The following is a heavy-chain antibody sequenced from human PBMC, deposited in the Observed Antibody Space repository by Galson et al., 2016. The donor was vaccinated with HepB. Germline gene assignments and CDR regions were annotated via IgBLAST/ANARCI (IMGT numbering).Heavy chain of an antibody. CDR1: GYRFFTYG. CDR3: ARDVQFRFDY. Sequence: SVKVSCKASGYRFFTYGISWVRQAPGQGLEWLGWISANSGNTIYAQKFQDRVTMTRDTSASTVYMDLRSLRSDDTAVYYCARDVQFRFDYWGQGLLVTVSP. J-gene: IGHJ4*02. CDR2: ISANSGNT. V-gene: IGHV1-18*04. D-gene: IGHD4-11*01.